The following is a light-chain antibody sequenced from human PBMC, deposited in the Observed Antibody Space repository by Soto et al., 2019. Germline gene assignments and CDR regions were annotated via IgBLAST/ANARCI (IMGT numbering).Light chain of an antibody. V-gene: IGKV1-5*01. Sequence: DIQMTQSPSSLSASVGDRVTITCRVSQEISRWLAWYQQKPGKAPKLLIYNAAGLASGVPSRFSGSGSGTEFTLTIDSLQPDDFGTYYCQQYNSYALTFGQGTRLEIK. CDR3: QQYNSYALT. CDR2: NAA. J-gene: IGKJ5*01. CDR1: QEISRW.